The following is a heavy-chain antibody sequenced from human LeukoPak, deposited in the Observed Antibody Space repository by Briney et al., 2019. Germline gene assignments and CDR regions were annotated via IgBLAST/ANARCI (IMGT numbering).Heavy chain of an antibody. J-gene: IGHJ4*02. Sequence: SVKVSCKASGGTFSSYAISWVRQAPGQRLEWMGGIIPIFGTANYAQKFQGRVTITADESTSTAYMELSSLRSEDPAVYYCARHRGIAVEFDYWGQGTLVTVSS. V-gene: IGHV1-69*13. CDR2: IIPIFGTA. D-gene: IGHD6-19*01. CDR3: ARHRGIAVEFDY. CDR1: GGTFSSYA.